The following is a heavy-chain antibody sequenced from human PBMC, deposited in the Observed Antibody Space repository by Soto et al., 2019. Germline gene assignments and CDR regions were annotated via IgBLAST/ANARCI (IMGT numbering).Heavy chain of an antibody. CDR3: ARDIMGTNYYYYGMDV. J-gene: IGHJ6*02. CDR2: IYYSGST. Sequence: SETLSLTCTFSDGSLSSYDLSWIRPHPGKGLEWIGYIYYSGSTNYNPSLKSRVTISVDTSKNQFSLKLSSVTAADTAVYYCARDIMGTNYYYYGMDVWGQGTTVTVSS. V-gene: IGHV4-59*01. D-gene: IGHD2-8*01. CDR1: DGSLSSYD.